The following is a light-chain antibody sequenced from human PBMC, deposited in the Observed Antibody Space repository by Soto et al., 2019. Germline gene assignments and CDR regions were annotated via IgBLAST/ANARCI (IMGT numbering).Light chain of an antibody. CDR2: AAS. CDR3: LQHNTFPWS. CDR1: QGIGDD. Sequence: DIQMTQSPSSLSASVGDRVIITCRASQGIGDDLGWYQQKPGKAPKRLIYAASSLQSGVPSRFSGIGSRTDFTLTISSLQPYYFASYYCLQHNTFPWSFGAGTKVEVK. J-gene: IGKJ1*01. V-gene: IGKV1-17*01.